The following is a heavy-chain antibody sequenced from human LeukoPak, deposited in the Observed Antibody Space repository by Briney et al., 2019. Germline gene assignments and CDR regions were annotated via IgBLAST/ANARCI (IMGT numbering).Heavy chain of an antibody. D-gene: IGHD2-2*03. CDR3: AREMDIVVVPAALDY. CDR2: IRYDGSNK. Sequence: IRYDGSNKYYADSVKGRLTISRDNSKNTLYLQMNSLRAEDTAVYYCAREMDIVVVPAALDYWGQGTLVTVSS. V-gene: IGHV3-30*02. J-gene: IGHJ4*02.